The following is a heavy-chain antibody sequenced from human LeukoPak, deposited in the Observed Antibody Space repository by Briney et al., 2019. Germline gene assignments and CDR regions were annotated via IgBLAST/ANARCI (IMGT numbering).Heavy chain of an antibody. CDR1: GGSISNYY. D-gene: IGHD6-19*01. V-gene: IGHV4-59*08. CDR3: ARRVAVKPYYGMDV. CDR2: VYYSGST. J-gene: IGHJ6*02. Sequence: SETLSLTCTVSGGSISNYYWTWIRQPPGKGLEWIGYVYYSGSTNYNPSLNSRVTISVDTSKNQFSLKVNSVTAADTAVYYCARRVAVKPYYGMDVWGQGTTVTVSS.